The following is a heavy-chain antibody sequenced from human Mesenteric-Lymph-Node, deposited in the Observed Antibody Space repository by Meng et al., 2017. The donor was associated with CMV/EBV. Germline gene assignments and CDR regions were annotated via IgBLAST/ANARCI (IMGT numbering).Heavy chain of an antibody. CDR2: IRFDASTK. CDR3: ARDRGSSLYYFDY. V-gene: IGHV3-30*02. D-gene: IGHD6-13*01. CDR1: GFTFSYYG. Sequence: GESLKISCAASGFTFSYYGMHWVRQAPGKGLEWVAFIRFDASTKYYADSVKGRFTISRDNSKNTLYLQMNSLRAEDTAVYYCARDRGSSLYYFDYWGQGTLVTVSS. J-gene: IGHJ4*02.